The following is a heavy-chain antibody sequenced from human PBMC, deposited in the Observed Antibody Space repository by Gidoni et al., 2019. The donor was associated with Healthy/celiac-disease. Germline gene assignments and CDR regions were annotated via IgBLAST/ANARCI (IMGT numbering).Heavy chain of an antibody. CDR2: IIPILVTA. J-gene: IGHJ6*02. CDR1: GGTFSSYA. CDR3: ARHIVVVPANRYYYYGMDV. V-gene: IGHV1-69*01. D-gene: IGHD2-2*01. Sequence: LVQSGAEVKKPGSSVKVSCKASGGTFSSYAISWVRQAPGQGLEWMGGIIPILVTANYAQKFQGRVTITEDESTSTDYMELSSLRSEDTAVYYCARHIVVVPANRYYYYGMDVGGQGTTVTVSS.